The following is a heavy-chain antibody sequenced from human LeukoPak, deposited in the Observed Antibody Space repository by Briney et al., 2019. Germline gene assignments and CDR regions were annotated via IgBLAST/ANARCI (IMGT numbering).Heavy chain of an antibody. CDR2: ITANTRGSIT. CDR3: ARGGYFSFDY. CDR1: GFSFSTYD. D-gene: IGHD2/OR15-2a*01. V-gene: IGHV3-23*01. J-gene: IGHJ4*02. Sequence: GGSLRLSCVTSGFSFSTYDMSWVRQAPGKGLEWVSGITANTRGSITYYADSVKGRFTISRDSSKDTLYLQMNSLRAKDTAVYFCARGGYFSFDYWGQGTLVTVSS.